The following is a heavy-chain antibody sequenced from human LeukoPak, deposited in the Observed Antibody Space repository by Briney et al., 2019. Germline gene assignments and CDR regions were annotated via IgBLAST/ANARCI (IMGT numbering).Heavy chain of an antibody. CDR1: GFTFSNAW. CDR2: IKSKTDGGTT. CDR3: TTSNTAMVEGVLDY. Sequence: PGGSLRLSCAASGFTFSNAWMSWVRQAPGKGLEWVGRIKSKTDGGTTDYAAPVKGRFTISRDDSKNTLYLQMNSLKTEDTAVYYCTTSNTAMVEGVLDYWGQGTLVTVSS. D-gene: IGHD5-18*01. V-gene: IGHV3-15*01. J-gene: IGHJ4*02.